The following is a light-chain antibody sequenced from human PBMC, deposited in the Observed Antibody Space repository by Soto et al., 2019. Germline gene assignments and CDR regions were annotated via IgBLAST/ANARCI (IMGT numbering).Light chain of an antibody. CDR2: EVS. Sequence: QSVMTQPASVSGSPGHSITISCTGTSSDVGGYNYVSWYQQHPGKAPKLMIYEVSNRPSGVSNRFSGSKSGNTASLTISGLQAEDEADYYCSSYKSSSTRYVFGTGTKVTVL. J-gene: IGLJ1*01. V-gene: IGLV2-14*01. CDR3: SSYKSSSTRYV. CDR1: SSDVGGYNY.